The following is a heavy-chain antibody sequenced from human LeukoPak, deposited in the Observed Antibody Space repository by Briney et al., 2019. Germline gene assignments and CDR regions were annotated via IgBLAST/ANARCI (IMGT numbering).Heavy chain of an antibody. CDR1: GYTFTSYG. CDR2: INPGNSHT. J-gene: IGHJ4*02. D-gene: IGHD4-17*01. Sequence: ASVKVSCKASGYTFTSYGVHWVRQAPGQRLEWMGWINPGNSHTQYSQMFQGRVTITRDTSAGTAYMELSSLRSEDTAVYYCARASKTVTYYFDYWGQGTLVTVSS. V-gene: IGHV1-3*01. CDR3: ARASKTVTYYFDY.